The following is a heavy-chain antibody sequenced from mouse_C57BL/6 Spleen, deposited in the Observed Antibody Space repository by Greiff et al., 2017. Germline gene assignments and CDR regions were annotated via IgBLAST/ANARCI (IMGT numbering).Heavy chain of an antibody. J-gene: IGHJ2*01. CDR1: GFTFSDYY. CDR2: INYDGSST. D-gene: IGHD2-2*01. V-gene: IGHV5-16*01. CDR3: ARDGYEGFDY. Sequence: DVKLVESEGGLVQPGSSMKLSCTASGFTFSDYYMAWFRQVPDKGLEWVANINYDGSSTYYLDSLKSRFIISRDNAKNILYLQMSSLKSEDTATYYCARDGYEGFDYWGQGTTLTVSS.